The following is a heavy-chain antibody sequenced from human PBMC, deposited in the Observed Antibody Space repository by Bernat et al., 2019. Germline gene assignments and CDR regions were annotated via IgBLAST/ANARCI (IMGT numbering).Heavy chain of an antibody. CDR3: AREILYCSSTSCYGNFDY. D-gene: IGHD2-2*01. Sequence: QLQLQESGSGLVKPSQTLSLTCAVSGGSISSGGYSWSWIRQPPGKGLEWIGYIYHCGSTYYNPSLKSRVTISVDRSKNQFSLKLSSVTAADTAVYYCAREILYCSSTSCYGNFDYWGQGTLVTVSS. CDR2: IYHCGST. J-gene: IGHJ4*02. CDR1: GGSISSGGYS. V-gene: IGHV4-30-2*01.